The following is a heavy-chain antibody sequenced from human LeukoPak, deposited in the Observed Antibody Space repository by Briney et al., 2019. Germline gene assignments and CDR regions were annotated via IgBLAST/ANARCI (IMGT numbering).Heavy chain of an antibody. J-gene: IGHJ3*02. CDR1: GYTFTSNG. CDR2: ISAYNGNT. D-gene: IGHD3-22*01. CDR3: ASLKNSYDSSGYLVTDAFDI. V-gene: IGHV1-18*01. Sequence: GASVKVSCKAPGYTFTSNGISWVRQAPGQGLEWMGWISAYNGNTNYEQKLQGRVTMTTDTSTSTAYMELRSLRSDDTAVYYCASLKNSYDSSGYLVTDAFDIWGQGTMVTVSS.